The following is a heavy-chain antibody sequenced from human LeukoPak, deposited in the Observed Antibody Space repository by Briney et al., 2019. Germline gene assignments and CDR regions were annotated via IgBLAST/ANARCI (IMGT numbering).Heavy chain of an antibody. D-gene: IGHD2-2*02. CDR2: INPNSCGT. J-gene: IGHJ4*02. Sequence: ASVKVSCKASGYTFTGYYMHWVRQAPGQGLEWMGWINPNSCGTNYAQKFQGRVTMTRDTSISTAYMELSRLRSDDTAVYYCARGAPLYREINFDYWGQGTLVTVSS. CDR3: ARGAPLYREINFDY. CDR1: GYTFTGYY. V-gene: IGHV1-2*02.